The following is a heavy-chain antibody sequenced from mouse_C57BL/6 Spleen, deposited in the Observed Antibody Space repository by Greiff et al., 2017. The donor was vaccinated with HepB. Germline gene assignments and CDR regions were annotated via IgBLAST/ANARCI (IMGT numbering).Heavy chain of an antibody. CDR2: IWWNDDK. Sequence: QVTLKVSGPGILQPSQTLSLTCSFSGFSLSTSNMGIGWIRQPSGKGLEWLAHIWWNDDKYYNPSLKSRLTIPKDTSNNQVFRKITSVDTADTATYYCAQTLTGPYYFDYWGQGTTLTVSS. CDR3: AQTLTGPYYFDY. V-gene: IGHV8-5*01. D-gene: IGHD4-1*01. CDR1: GFSLSTSNMG. J-gene: IGHJ2*01.